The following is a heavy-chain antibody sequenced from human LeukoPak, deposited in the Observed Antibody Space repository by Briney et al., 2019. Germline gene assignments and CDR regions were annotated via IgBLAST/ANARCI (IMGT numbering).Heavy chain of an antibody. CDR1: GFTFSSYE. V-gene: IGHV3-48*02. CDR3: ARAAYASSPDY. D-gene: IGHD2-2*01. Sequence: PGGSLTLSCAASGFTFSSYEMKCVRRAPGEGREWVTYISPSSSSIKSADSVKGRFTISRDNAKNSLYLQMNSLRDEDTAVYYCARAAYASSPDYWGQGALVTVSS. CDR2: ISPSSSSI. J-gene: IGHJ4*02.